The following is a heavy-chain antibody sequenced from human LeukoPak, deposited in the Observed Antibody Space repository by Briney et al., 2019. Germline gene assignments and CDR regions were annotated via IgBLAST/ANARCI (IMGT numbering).Heavy chain of an antibody. V-gene: IGHV1-46*01. CDR2: INPSGGST. J-gene: IGHJ4*02. D-gene: IGHD1-26*01. CDR3: VRNSGSGFDY. Sequence: GASVKVSCKASGYTFTSYYIHWVRQAPGQGLEWMGIINPSGGSTTYAQKFQGRVTMARDTSTSTVYMELSSLRSDDTAMYYCVRNSGSGFDYWGQGTLVTVSS. CDR1: GYTFTSYY.